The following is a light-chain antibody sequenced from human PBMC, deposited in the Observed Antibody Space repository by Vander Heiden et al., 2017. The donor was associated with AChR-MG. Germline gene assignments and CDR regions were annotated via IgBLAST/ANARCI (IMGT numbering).Light chain of an antibody. CDR2: GAS. CDR3: PHDGWSPKT. Sequence: EIVLTQSPGSLSSSPGERATLSCRASQNVGSGFLAWYQQKPGQAPRLLIYGASSRATGIPDRFSGSGSGTDFTLSISRLEPEDFAVYFCPHDGWSPKTFGQGTKVEIK. J-gene: IGKJ1*01. V-gene: IGKV3-20*01. CDR1: QNVGSGF.